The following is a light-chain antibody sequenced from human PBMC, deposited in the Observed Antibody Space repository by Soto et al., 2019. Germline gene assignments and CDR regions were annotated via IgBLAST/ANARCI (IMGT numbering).Light chain of an antibody. CDR3: QSYDSSLSGSV. Sequence: QSVLTQPPSVSGAPGKRVTISCTGSSSNIGAGYHVHWYQQLPGTAPKLLIYGNSNRPSGVPDRFSGSKSGTSASLAITGLQAEDEADYYCQSYDSSLSGSVFGGGTKLTVL. CDR2: GNS. V-gene: IGLV1-40*01. CDR1: SSNIGAGYH. J-gene: IGLJ3*02.